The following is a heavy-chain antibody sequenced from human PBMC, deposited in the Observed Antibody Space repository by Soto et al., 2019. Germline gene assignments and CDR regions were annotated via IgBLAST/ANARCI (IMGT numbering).Heavy chain of an antibody. V-gene: IGHV3-21*01. Sequence: GGSLRLSCVASGFTFSSYSMNWVRQAPGKGLEWVSSISSSSSYIHYADSVKGRFTISRDNAKNSLYLQMNSLRAEDTAVYYCARDPPGYYGSGSPYYYYGMDVWGQGTTVTVSS. J-gene: IGHJ6*02. D-gene: IGHD3-10*01. CDR2: ISSSSSYI. CDR1: GFTFSSYS. CDR3: ARDPPGYYGSGSPYYYYGMDV.